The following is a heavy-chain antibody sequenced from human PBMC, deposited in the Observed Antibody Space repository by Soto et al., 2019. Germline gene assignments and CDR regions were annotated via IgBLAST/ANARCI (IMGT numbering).Heavy chain of an antibody. CDR2: ISYDGSNK. D-gene: IGHD1-26*01. V-gene: IGHV3-30*18. CDR3: AKIPLGYYAPRQHQPFDP. Sequence: QVKLVESGGGVVQPGRSLRLSCAASGFTFSSYGMHWVRQAPGKGLEWVAVISYDGSNKYYADYVKGRFTNSRDNSKNTLYLHMNSLRAEGTAVYYCAKIPLGYYAPRQHQPFDPWGQGTLVTASS. CDR1: GFTFSSYG. J-gene: IGHJ5*02.